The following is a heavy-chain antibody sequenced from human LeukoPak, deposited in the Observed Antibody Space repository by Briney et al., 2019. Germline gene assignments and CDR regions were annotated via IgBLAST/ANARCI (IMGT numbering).Heavy chain of an antibody. CDR2: ISGSGGST. CDR1: GFTFSSYA. D-gene: IGHD3-3*01. Sequence: GGSLRLSCAASGFTFSSYAMSWVRQAPGKGLEWVSAISGSGGSTYYADSVKGRFTISRDNSKNTLYLQMNSLRAEDTAVYYCAKGGDFWSGPEYYFDYWGQGTLVTVSS. V-gene: IGHV3-23*01. CDR3: AKGGDFWSGPEYYFDY. J-gene: IGHJ4*02.